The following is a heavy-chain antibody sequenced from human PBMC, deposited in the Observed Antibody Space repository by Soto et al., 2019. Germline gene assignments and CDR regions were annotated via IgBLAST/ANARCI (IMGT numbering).Heavy chain of an antibody. V-gene: IGHV3-72*01. J-gene: IGHJ4*02. D-gene: IGHD2-8*02. CDR1: GFTFSNHY. CDR2: IRNRANSYTT. CDR3: VRAEGHCTGGTCFDVFDY. Sequence: EVQLVESGGGLVQPGGSLRLSCTASGFTFSNHYMDWVRQAPGQGLEWVGRIRNRANSYTTEYAASVKGRFTISRDDSTNSLYLQMRSLETDDTAWYFCVRAEGHCTGGTCFDVFDYWGQGTLFTVPS.